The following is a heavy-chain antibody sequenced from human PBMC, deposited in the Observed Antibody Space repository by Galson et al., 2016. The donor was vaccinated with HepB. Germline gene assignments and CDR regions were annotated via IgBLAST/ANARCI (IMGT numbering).Heavy chain of an antibody. CDR2: IYPADSDT. V-gene: IGHV5-51*01. D-gene: IGHD2-15*01. J-gene: IGHJ4*02. CDR3: ARRQRDCSGGTCFARNFDL. Sequence: QSGAEVKTPGESLKISCKASGYTFANYWIGWVRQVPGEGLEWMGIIYPADSDTRVNSSFQGHVTISADTSTTTAYLQWGSLKASDSAIYYCARRQRDCSGGTCFARNFDLWGQGTLVSVSS. CDR1: GYTFANYW.